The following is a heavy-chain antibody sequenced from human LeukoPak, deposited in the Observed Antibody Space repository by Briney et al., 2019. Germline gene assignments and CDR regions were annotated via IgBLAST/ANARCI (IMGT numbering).Heavy chain of an antibody. V-gene: IGHV4-34*01. J-gene: IGHJ3*02. CDR2: INHSGST. Sequence: GSLRLSCAASGFTFSSYSMNWVRQAPGKGLEWIGEINHSGSTNYNPSLKSRVTISVDTSKNQFSLKLSSVTAADTAAYYCARKKGWATVTTLAFDIWGQGTMVTVSS. D-gene: IGHD4-11*01. CDR3: ARKKGWATVTTLAFDI. CDR1: GFTFSSYS.